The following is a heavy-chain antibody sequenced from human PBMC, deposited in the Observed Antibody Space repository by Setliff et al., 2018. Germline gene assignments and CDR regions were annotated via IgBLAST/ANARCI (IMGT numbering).Heavy chain of an antibody. V-gene: IGHV4-39*07. CDR3: ASTPDGDLYYNFGSGYYLALDY. CDR1: GGSISSSSYY. Sequence: SETLSLTCTVSGGSISSSSYYWCWIRQPPGKGLEWIGIIYYSGSTYYNPSLNRRVTISVDTSKNHFSLKLSSVTAADTAVYYCASTPDGDLYYNFGSGYYLALDYWGQGTLVNVS. J-gene: IGHJ4*02. CDR2: IYYSGST. D-gene: IGHD3-3*01.